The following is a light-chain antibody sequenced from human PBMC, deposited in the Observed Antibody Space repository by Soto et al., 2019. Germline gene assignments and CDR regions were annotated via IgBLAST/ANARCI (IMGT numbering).Light chain of an antibody. J-gene: IGLJ2*01. V-gene: IGLV2-23*01. CDR1: SSDAGSYNL. CDR3: CSYAGSSTYVV. CDR2: EGS. Sequence: QYALTQPASVSGSPGQSITISCTGTSSDAGSYNLVSWYQQHPGKAPKLMIYEGSKRPSGVSNRFSGSKSGNTASLTISGLQAEDEADYYCCSYAGSSTYVVFGGGTKLTVL.